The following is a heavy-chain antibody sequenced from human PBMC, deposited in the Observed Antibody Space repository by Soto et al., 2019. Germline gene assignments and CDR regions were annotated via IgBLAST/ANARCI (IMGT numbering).Heavy chain of an antibody. CDR2: ISAYNGNT. CDR3: ARTSIAVVPASHGMDG. D-gene: IGHD2-2*01. J-gene: IGHJ6*01. CDR1: GYTFTSYG. Sequence: AAVKPSCKASGYTFTSYGISWVRQAPGQGHEWMGWISAYNGNTNYAQKLQGRVTMTTDTSTSTAYMELRSLRSEDTAVYYCARTSIAVVPASHGMDGWG. V-gene: IGHV1-18*04.